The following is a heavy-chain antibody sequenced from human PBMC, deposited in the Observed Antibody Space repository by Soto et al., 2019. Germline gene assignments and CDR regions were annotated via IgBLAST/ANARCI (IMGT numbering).Heavy chain of an antibody. V-gene: IGHV4-4*02. CDR1: GGSISSSNW. Sequence: QVQLQESGPGLVKPSGTLSLTCAVSGGSISSSNWWSWVRQPPGKEQEWIGEIYHSGNTNYNPSHKSRVTISVDKSQNQFSLKLSSVTAADTAVYYCARGWGDLLPGWFDPWGQGTLVTVSS. J-gene: IGHJ5*02. CDR3: ARGWGDLLPGWFDP. CDR2: IYHSGNT. D-gene: IGHD2-21*01.